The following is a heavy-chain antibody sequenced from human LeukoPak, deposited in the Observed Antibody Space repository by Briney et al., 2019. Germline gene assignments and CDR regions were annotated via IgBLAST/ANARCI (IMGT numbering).Heavy chain of an antibody. V-gene: IGHV3-30*03. D-gene: IGHD3-9*01. CDR2: ISYDGSNK. Sequence: GGSLRLSCAASGFTFSSYGMHWVRQAPGKGLEWVAVISYDGSNKYYADSVKGRFTISRDNSKNTLYLQMNSPRAEDTAVYYCATKRGDILTGYYDYWGQGTLVTVSS. CDR1: GFTFSSYG. CDR3: ATKRGDILTGYYDY. J-gene: IGHJ4*02.